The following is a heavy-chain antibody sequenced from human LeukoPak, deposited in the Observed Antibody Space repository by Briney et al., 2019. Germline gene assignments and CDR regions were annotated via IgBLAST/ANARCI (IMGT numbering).Heavy chain of an antibody. CDR3: ARGNIVVVVAATHGFDY. CDR2: IYYSGST. D-gene: IGHD2-15*01. CDR1: GGSISSGGDY. J-gene: IGHJ4*02. Sequence: SQTLSLTCTVSGGSISSGGDYWSWIRQHPGKGLEWIGYIYYSGSTNYNPSLKSRVTISVDTSKNQFSLKLSSVTAADTAVYYCARGNIVVVVAATHGFDYWGQGTLVTVSS. V-gene: IGHV4-31*03.